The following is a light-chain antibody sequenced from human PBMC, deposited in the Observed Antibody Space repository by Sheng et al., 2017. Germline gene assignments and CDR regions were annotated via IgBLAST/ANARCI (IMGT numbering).Light chain of an antibody. CDR2: DNT. CDR3: VTWDSSLTSVV. V-gene: IGLV3-21*02. CDR1: NIGSKS. J-gene: IGLJ2*01. Sequence: SYELTQPPSMSVAPGQTATLACGANNIGSKSVHWYQLKTGQAPVLVVYDNTVRPSGILDRFSGSNSGNTATLTITGVEAGDEADYYCVTWDSSLTSVVLGGGTKLTVL.